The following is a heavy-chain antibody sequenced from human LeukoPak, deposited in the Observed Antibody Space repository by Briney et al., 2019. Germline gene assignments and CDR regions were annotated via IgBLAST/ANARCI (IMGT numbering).Heavy chain of an antibody. CDR2: INSDGSST. J-gene: IGHJ4*02. V-gene: IGHV3-74*01. CDR1: GFIFSSYW. CDR3: ASQYFYDSSGYYREHDY. D-gene: IGHD3-22*01. Sequence: GGSLRLSCAASGFIFSSYWMHWVRQAPGKGLVWVSRINSDGSSTSYADSVKGRFTISRDNATNTLYLQMNSLRAEDTAVYYCASQYFYDSSGYYREHDYWGQGTLVTVSS.